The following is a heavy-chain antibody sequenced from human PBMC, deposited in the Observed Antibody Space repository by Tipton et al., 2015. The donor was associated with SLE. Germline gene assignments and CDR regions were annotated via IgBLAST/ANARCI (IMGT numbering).Heavy chain of an antibody. Sequence: TLSLTCSVSGYSINNDNWWGWIRQPPGKALEWIGYFHYTGLTYYNPSLKSRVSMSLDTSRKQFSLTLNSVTAADTAVYYCARGYDSSSWYLWGQGTLVTVSS. CDR2: FHYTGLT. CDR3: ARGYDSSSWYL. J-gene: IGHJ1*01. V-gene: IGHV4-28*03. CDR1: GYSINNDNW. D-gene: IGHD6-13*01.